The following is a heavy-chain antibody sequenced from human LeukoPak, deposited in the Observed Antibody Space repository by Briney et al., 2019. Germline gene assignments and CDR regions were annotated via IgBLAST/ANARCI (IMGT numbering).Heavy chain of an antibody. CDR1: GFTFSSYW. CDR3: AKCGAYRFYDY. CDR2: IKEDGSEK. D-gene: IGHD2-21*01. J-gene: IGHJ4*02. V-gene: IGHV3-7*01. Sequence: PGGSLRLSCAASGFTFSSYWMSWVRQAPGKGLEWVANIKEDGSEKSHADSVKGRFTVSRDNTKNSLYLQMDSLRAEDTAVYYCAKCGAYRFYDYWGQGILVIVSS.